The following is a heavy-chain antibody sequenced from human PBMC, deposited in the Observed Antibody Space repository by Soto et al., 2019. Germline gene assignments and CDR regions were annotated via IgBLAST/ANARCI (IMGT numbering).Heavy chain of an antibody. CDR1: GGSFSGYY. J-gene: IGHJ3*02. Sequence: SETLSLTCAVYGGSFSGYYWSWIRQPPGKGLEWIGEINHSGSTNYNPSLKSRVTISVDTSKNQFSLKLSSVTAADTAVYYCARAYGTGDQGAFDIWGQRTMVTVSS. CDR3: ARAYGTGDQGAFDI. D-gene: IGHD7-27*01. V-gene: IGHV4-34*01. CDR2: INHSGST.